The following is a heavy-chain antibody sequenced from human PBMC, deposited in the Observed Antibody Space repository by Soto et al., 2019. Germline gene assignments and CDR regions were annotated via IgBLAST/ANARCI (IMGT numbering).Heavy chain of an antibody. V-gene: IGHV3-23*01. CDR3: AKDLDGAWVVVWSWDSDL. D-gene: IGHD2-15*01. CDR2: ISGSGGST. CDR1: GFTFSSCA. J-gene: IGHJ2*01. Sequence: VGSLRLSCAASGFTFSSCAMSWVRQAPGKGLEWVSAISGSGGSTYYADSVKGRFTISRDNSKNTLYLQMNSLRAEDTAVYYSAKDLDGAWVVVWSWDSDLWGPGTLVTVSS.